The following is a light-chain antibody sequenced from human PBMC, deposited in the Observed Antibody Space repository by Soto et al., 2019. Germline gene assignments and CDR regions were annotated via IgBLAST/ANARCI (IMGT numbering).Light chain of an antibody. CDR2: DVS. Sequence: QSALTQPASVSTSPGQLITISCTGTSSDIGRYNYVSWYQQYPGKAPKLILYDVSKRPSGVADRFAGSKSGNTASLTISGLQPEDEADYYCSSYKSSSTYLFGTGTKLTVL. CDR3: SSYKSSSTYL. CDR1: SSDIGRYNY. J-gene: IGLJ1*01. V-gene: IGLV2-14*03.